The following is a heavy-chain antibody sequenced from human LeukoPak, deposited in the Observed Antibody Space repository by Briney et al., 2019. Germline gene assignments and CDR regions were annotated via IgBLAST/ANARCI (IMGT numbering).Heavy chain of an antibody. D-gene: IGHD3-16*01. CDR2: ISSSSSTI. CDR1: GFTFSSYS. CDR3: ARAGGGYDLPVDY. V-gene: IGHV3-48*04. J-gene: IGHJ4*02. Sequence: GGSLRLSCAASGFTFSSYSMNWVRQAPGKGLEWVSYISSSSSTIYYANSVKGRFTVSRDNAKNSLYLQMNSLRAEDTAVYYCARAGGGYDLPVDYWGQGTLVTVSS.